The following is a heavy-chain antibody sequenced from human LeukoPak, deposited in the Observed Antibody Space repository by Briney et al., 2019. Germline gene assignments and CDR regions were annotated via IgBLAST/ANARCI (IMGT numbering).Heavy chain of an antibody. CDR2: ISSDGSVT. Sequence: GGSLRLSCAVSGFSFTNYWMHWVRHDPGKGLVWVSYISSDGSVTKYADSVKGRFTISRDNAVNTLYLQMNSLRVEDTAVYYCVRGSLRLPRSTPDYWGQGTLVTVSS. CDR1: GFSFTNYW. V-gene: IGHV3-74*03. D-gene: IGHD2-21*02. CDR3: VRGSLRLPRSTPDY. J-gene: IGHJ4*02.